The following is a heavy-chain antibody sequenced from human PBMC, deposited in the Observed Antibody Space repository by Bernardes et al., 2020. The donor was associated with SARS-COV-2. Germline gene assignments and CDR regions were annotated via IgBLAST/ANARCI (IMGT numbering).Heavy chain of an antibody. CDR1: GYSFTSYW. D-gene: IGHD6-19*01. Sequence: GASLKISCKGSGYSFTSYWIGWVRQMPGKGLEWMGIIYPGDSDTRYSPSFQGQVTISADKSISTAYLQWSSLKASDTAMYYCARLMWIAVAAGAFDIWGQGTMVTVSS. J-gene: IGHJ3*02. V-gene: IGHV5-51*01. CDR2: IYPGDSDT. CDR3: ARLMWIAVAAGAFDI.